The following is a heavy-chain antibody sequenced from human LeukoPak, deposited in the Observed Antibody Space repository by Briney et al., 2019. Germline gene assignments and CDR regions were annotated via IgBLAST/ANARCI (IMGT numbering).Heavy chain of an antibody. CDR2: ITGSGTFT. Sequence: PGRSLRLSCAASGITFIKYSMTWVRQAPGKGLEWVSAITGSGTFTDYADSVKGRFTISRDNSKNTLYLQMNSLRAEDTAVYYCAKRSAESSGYFDYWGQGTLVTVSS. J-gene: IGHJ4*02. CDR3: AKRSAESSGYFDY. CDR1: GITFIKYS. D-gene: IGHD6-19*01. V-gene: IGHV3-23*01.